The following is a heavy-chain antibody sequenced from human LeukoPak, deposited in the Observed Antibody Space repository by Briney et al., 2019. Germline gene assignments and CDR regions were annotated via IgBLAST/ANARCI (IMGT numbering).Heavy chain of an antibody. CDR2: IYTSGST. Sequence: SQTLSLTCTVSGGSISSGSYYWSWIRQPAGKGLEWIGRIYTSGSTNYNPSLKSRVTISVHTSKSQFSLKLSSVTAADTAVYYCARDRNDFWSGYSDYWGQGTLVTVSS. CDR3: ARDRNDFWSGYSDY. J-gene: IGHJ4*02. D-gene: IGHD3-3*01. V-gene: IGHV4-61*02. CDR1: GGSISSGSYY.